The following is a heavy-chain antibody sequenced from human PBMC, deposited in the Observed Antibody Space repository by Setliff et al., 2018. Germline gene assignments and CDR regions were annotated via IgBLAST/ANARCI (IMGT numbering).Heavy chain of an antibody. CDR2: IIPILGIA. J-gene: IGHJ4*02. Sequence: GASVKVSCKASGGTFSSYAISWVRQAPGQGLEWMGGIIPILGIANYAQKFQGRVTITADESTSTAYMELSSLRSEDTAVYYCAREPFTRVTSIVVVPAAAQYWGQGTLVTVSS. V-gene: IGHV1-69*10. CDR1: GGTFSSYA. CDR3: AREPFTRVTSIVVVPAAAQY. D-gene: IGHD2-2*01.